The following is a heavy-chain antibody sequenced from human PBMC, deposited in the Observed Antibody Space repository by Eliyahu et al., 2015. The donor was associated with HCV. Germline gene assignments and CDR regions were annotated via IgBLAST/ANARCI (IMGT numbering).Heavy chain of an antibody. D-gene: IGHD3-10*01. J-gene: IGHJ4*02. V-gene: IGHV3-21*01. Sequence: EVQLVESGGGLVKPGGSLRLSCAASGFTFSSYSMNWVRQAPGKGLEWVSSISSSSSYIYYADSVKGRFTISRDNAKNSLYLQMNSLRAEDTAVYYCARGVYGSGSYYNYWGQGTLVTVSS. CDR2: ISSSSSYI. CDR1: GFTFSSYS. CDR3: ARGVYGSGSYYNY.